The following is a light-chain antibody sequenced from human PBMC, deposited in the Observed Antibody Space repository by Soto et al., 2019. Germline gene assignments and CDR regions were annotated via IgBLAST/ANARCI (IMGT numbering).Light chain of an antibody. CDR3: HQRQSWPRR. Sequence: EIVLTQSPTTLYSFQGHRVPLSRRASQYINTRLAWYQHRPGQDPRPLIYQSSIRAAGIPARFSASGSGTDFTLTISDIQPEDFALYYCHQRQSWPRRFGQGTKVDI. V-gene: IGKV3-11*01. J-gene: IGKJ1*01. CDR2: QSS. CDR1: QYINTR.